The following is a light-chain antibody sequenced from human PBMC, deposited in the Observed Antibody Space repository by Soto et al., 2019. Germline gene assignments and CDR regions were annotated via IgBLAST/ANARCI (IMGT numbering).Light chain of an antibody. J-gene: IGKJ4*01. Sequence: DIVMTQSPDSLAVSLGERATINCKSSQSVLLSSNNKNYLAWYQQKPGQPPKLLISWASIRESGVPDRFSGDVSGTDFTLSISRLQAEDVAVYYCQHYLQIPVTFGGGSRVEI. CDR3: QHYLQIPVT. V-gene: IGKV4-1*01. CDR2: WAS. CDR1: QSVLLSSNNKNY.